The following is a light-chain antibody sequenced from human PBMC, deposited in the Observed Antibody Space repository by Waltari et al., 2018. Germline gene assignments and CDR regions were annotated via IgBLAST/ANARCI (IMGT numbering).Light chain of an antibody. CDR1: SSDVGRYNY. CDR2: DVS. J-gene: IGLJ3*02. V-gene: IGLV2-11*01. CDR3: CSYAGIYTWV. Sequence: QSALTQPRSVSGSPGQSVTISCTGTSSDVGRYNYVSWFQQYPGKAPQLMISDVSERPSGVPDRFSGSKSGNTASLTISGLQAEDEADYYCCSYAGIYTWVFGGGTQLTVL.